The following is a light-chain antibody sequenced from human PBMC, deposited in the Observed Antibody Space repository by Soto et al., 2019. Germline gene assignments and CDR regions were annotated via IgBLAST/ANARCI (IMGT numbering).Light chain of an antibody. V-gene: IGKV1-5*01. CDR1: QRISTW. J-gene: IGKJ5*01. CDR2: DAS. Sequence: DIQMTQSPSTLPASVGDVVTINCRASQRISTWLAWYQQKPGKAPKFMISDASSLETGVPSRFSGSGSGTDFTLTISSLQPEDFATYYCLQDYNYPITLGQGTRLEIK. CDR3: LQDYNYPIT.